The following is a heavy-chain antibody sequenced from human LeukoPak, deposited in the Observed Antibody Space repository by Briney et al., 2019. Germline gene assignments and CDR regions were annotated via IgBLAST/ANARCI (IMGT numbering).Heavy chain of an antibody. J-gene: IGHJ4*02. CDR1: GYTFTGYY. V-gene: IGHV1-2*02. Sequence: ASVKVSCKASGYTFTGYYMHWVRQAPGQGLEWMGWINPNSGGTNYAQKFQGRVTMTRDTSISTAYMELSRLRSDDTAVYYCARTHPYSSGWYSVVYWGQGTLVTVSS. CDR3: ARTHPYSSGWYSVVY. CDR2: INPNSGGT. D-gene: IGHD6-19*01.